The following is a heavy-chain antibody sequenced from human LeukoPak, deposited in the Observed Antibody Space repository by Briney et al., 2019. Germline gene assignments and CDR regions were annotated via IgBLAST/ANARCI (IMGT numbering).Heavy chain of an antibody. D-gene: IGHD3-22*01. V-gene: IGHV4-34*01. CDR2: INHSGST. CDR3: ARGGGYYDSSGSFTRGKPAYYFDY. CDR1: GGSFSGYY. Sequence: SETLSLTCAVYGGSFSGYYWSWIRQPPGKGLEWIGEINHSGSTNYNPSLKSRVTISVDTSKNQFSLKLSSVTAADTAVYYCARGGGYYDSSGSFTRGKPAYYFDYWGQGTLVTLSS. J-gene: IGHJ4*02.